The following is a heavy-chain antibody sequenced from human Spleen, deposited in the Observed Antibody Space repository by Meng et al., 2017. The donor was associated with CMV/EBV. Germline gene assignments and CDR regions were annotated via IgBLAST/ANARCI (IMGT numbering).Heavy chain of an antibody. CDR1: GGSISSYY. Sequence: SETLSLTCTVSGGSISSYYWSWIRQPPGKGLEWIGYIYYGGSTNYNPSLRSRVTISGDTSKNQLPLNLSSVTAADTAVYYCARDSPAGLPPYYYGADVWGQGTTVTVSS. CDR2: IYYGGST. CDR3: ARDSPAGLPPYYYGADV. J-gene: IGHJ6*02. V-gene: IGHV4-59*01. D-gene: IGHD5-18*01.